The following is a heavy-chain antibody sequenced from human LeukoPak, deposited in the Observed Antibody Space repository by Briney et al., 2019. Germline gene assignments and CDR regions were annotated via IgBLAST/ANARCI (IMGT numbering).Heavy chain of an antibody. J-gene: IGHJ5*02. Sequence: PSETLSLTCAVSGGSISSGGYSWSWIRQPPGKGLEWIGEIYHSGSTNYNPSLKSRVTISVGKSKNQFSLKLSSVTAADTAVYYCARDRYCSSTSCYVPHNWFDPWGQGTLVTVSS. D-gene: IGHD2-2*01. CDR1: GGSISSGGYS. CDR3: ARDRYCSSTSCYVPHNWFDP. V-gene: IGHV4-30-2*01. CDR2: IYHSGST.